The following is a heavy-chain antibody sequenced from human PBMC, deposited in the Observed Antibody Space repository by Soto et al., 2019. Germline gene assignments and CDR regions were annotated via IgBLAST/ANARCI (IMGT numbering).Heavy chain of an antibody. V-gene: IGHV4-30-2*01. CDR2: IYHSGST. J-gene: IGHJ3*02. Sequence: QLQLQESGSGLVKPSQTLSLTCAVSGGSISSGGYSWSWIRQPPGKGLEWIGYIYHSGSTYYNPSLKSRVTISVDRSKNQFSLKLSSVTAADTAVYYCARDLDYGGNSEGGAFDIWGQGTMVTVSS. D-gene: IGHD4-17*01. CDR1: GGSISSGGYS. CDR3: ARDLDYGGNSEGGAFDI.